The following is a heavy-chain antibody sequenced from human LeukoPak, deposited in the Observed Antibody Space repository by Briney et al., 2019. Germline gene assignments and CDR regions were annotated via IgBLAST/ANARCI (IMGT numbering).Heavy chain of an antibody. J-gene: IGHJ4*02. CDR2: INPNSGGT. V-gene: IGHV1-2*02. CDR1: GYTFTGYY. Sequence: ASVKVSCKASGYTFTGYYMHWVRQAPGQGLEWMGWINPNSGGTNYAQKFQGRVTMTRDTSISTAYMELSRLRSDDTAVYYCARVPAEGYYYGSGRYIHGDYWGQGTLVTVSS. D-gene: IGHD3-10*01. CDR3: ARVPAEGYYYGSGRYIHGDY.